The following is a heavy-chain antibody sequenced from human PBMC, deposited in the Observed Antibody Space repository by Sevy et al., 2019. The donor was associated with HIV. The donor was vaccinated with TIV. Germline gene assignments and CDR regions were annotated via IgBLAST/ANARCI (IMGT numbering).Heavy chain of an antibody. J-gene: IGHJ3*02. CDR1: GLTFTSYA. CDR2: ISGSGGNT. Sequence: GGSLRLSCAASGLTFTSYAMNWVRQAPGKGLEWVSTISGSGGNTYYGDSVKGRFTISRDNSKNTLYLQMSSLRAEDTAVYYCAKDRYEGSGYYPEGAFDIWGQGTKVTVSS. V-gene: IGHV3-23*01. CDR3: AKDRYEGSGYYPEGAFDI. D-gene: IGHD3-22*01.